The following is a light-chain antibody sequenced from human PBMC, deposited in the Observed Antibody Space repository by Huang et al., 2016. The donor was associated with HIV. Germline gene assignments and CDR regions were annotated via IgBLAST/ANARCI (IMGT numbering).Light chain of an antibody. J-gene: IGKJ4*01. CDR1: QSVLHSSNNRNY. V-gene: IGKV4-1*01. CDR3: QQYYSTPLT. CDR2: WAS. Sequence: DIVMTQSPDSLAVSLGERATIKCKSSQSVLHSSNNRNYLAWYQPKPGQPPKLLMYWASTRESGVPDRFSGSGSGTDFTLTISSLQTEDAAVYYCQQYYSTPLTFGGGTKVEIK.